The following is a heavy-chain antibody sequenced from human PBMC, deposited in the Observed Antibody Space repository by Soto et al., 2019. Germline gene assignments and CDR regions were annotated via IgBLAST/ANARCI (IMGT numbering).Heavy chain of an antibody. CDR3: ARDLHGDPYY. D-gene: IGHD4-17*01. CDR2: IVTYNGNT. CDR1: GYTFTNYG. J-gene: IGHJ4*02. Sequence: ASVKVSCKAAGYTFTNYGISWVRQAPGQGLEWMGWIVTYNGNTQSTQKLQGRVTMTTDTSTSTAYMELRSLRSDDTAVYYCARDLHGDPYYWGQGTLVTVSS. V-gene: IGHV1-18*01.